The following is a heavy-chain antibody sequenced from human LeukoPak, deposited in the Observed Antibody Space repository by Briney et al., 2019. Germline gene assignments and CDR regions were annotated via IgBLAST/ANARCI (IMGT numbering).Heavy chain of an antibody. CDR1: GFTFSSYS. Sequence: PGGSPRLSCAASGFTFSSYSMNWVRQAPGKGLEWVSSISSSSSYIYYADSVKGRFTISRDNAKNSLYLQMNSLRAEDTAVYYCIVSRPNLFDYWGQGTLVTVSS. V-gene: IGHV3-21*01. D-gene: IGHD2-15*01. J-gene: IGHJ4*02. CDR3: IVSRPNLFDY. CDR2: ISSSSSYI.